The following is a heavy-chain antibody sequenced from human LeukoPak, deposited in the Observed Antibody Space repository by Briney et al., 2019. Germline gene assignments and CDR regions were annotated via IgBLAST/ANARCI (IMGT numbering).Heavy chain of an antibody. Sequence: PGGSLRLSCAASGFTFSDYAMSWVRQAPGKGLEWVSTISGNGDNTYYADSVKGRFTISRDNSKNTLYLQMSSLRADDTAVYYCAKDRSWKGTSCITFDYWGQGTLVTVSS. V-gene: IGHV3-23*01. CDR2: ISGNGDNT. J-gene: IGHJ4*02. CDR3: AKDRSWKGTSCITFDY. CDR1: GFTFSDYA. D-gene: IGHD2-2*01.